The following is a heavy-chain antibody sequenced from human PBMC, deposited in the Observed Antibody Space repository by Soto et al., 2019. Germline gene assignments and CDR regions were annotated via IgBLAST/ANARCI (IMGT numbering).Heavy chain of an antibody. J-gene: IGHJ5*02. CDR1: GFTFRSYA. V-gene: IGHV3-64D*06. D-gene: IGHD5-18*01. Sequence: GGSLRLSCSASGFTFRSYARHWVRQAPGKGLEYVSALSGDGRSTYYADSVKGRFTVFRDNSKNTLFLQMSSLRVEDTAVYYCVKGNWAYSYNNWFDPWGQGTLVTVSS. CDR3: VKGNWAYSYNNWFDP. CDR2: LSGDGRST.